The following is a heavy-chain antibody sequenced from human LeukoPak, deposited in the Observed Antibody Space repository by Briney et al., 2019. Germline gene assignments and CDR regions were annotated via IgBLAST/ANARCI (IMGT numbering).Heavy chain of an antibody. CDR2: IIPIFGTA. CDR1: GGTFSSYA. V-gene: IGHV1-69*05. CDR3: ARGGYYGSGSYYNLYYMDV. Sequence: GASVKVSCKASGGTFSSYAISWVRQAPGQGLEWMGGIIPIFGTANYAQKFQGRVTITTDESTSTAYMELSSLRSEDTAVYYCARGGYYGSGSYYNLYYMDVWGKGTTVTVSS. D-gene: IGHD3-10*01. J-gene: IGHJ6*03.